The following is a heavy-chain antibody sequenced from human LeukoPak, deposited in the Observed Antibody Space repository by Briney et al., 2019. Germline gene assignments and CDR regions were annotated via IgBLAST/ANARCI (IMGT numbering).Heavy chain of an antibody. CDR2: ITSKTDGGTT. J-gene: IGHJ3*01. Sequence: GGSLRLSCAASGFTFSHAWMSWVRQAPGKGLEWVGRITSKTDGGTTDYAAPVKGRFTISRDDSKNTLYLQMSSLKAEDTAVYYCTTGGVFDLWGQGTMVTVSS. CDR1: GFTFSHAW. V-gene: IGHV3-15*01. CDR3: TTGGVFDL.